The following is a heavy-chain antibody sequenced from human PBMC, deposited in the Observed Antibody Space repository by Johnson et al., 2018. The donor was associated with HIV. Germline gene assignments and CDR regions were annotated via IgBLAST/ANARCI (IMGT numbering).Heavy chain of an antibody. J-gene: IGHJ3*02. CDR2: ISWNSGSI. CDR1: GFTFDDYA. V-gene: IGHV3-9*01. D-gene: IGHD2-15*01. Sequence: EVQLVESGGGLVQPGMSLRLSCAASGFTFDDYAMHWVRQAPGKGLEWVSGISWNSGSIGYADSVKGRFTISRDNSKNTLYLQMNSLRAEDTAVYYCAAPVIVVVVALDGDAFDIWGQGTMVTVSS. CDR3: AAPVIVVVVALDGDAFDI.